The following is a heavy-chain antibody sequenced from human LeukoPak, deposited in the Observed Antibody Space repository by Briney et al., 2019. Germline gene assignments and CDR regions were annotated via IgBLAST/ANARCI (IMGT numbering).Heavy chain of an antibody. D-gene: IGHD6-19*01. CDR2: ISSSSSYI. J-gene: IGHJ3*02. V-gene: IGHV3-21*01. CDR1: GFTFSSYS. CDR3: ARASGYTSGWYDDAFDI. Sequence: GGSLRLSCAASGFTFSSYSMNWVRQAPGKGLGWVSSISSSSSYIYYADSVKGRFTISRDNAKNSLYLQMNSLRAEDTAVYYCARASGYTSGWYDDAFDIWGQGTMVTVSS.